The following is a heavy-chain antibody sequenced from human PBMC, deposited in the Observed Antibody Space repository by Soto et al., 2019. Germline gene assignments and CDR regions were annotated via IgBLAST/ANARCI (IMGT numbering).Heavy chain of an antibody. CDR1: GFTYSSYG. D-gene: IGHD5-12*01. Sequence: ESGGGVVQPGRSLRLSCAVSGFTYSSYGMHWVRQAPGKGLEWVAVIWYDGSNKYYADSVKGRFIISRDDSKNTLSLQMNSLSAEDTAVYYCARDSAWLFDSWGQGTLVTVSS. CDR2: IWYDGSNK. CDR3: ARDSAWLFDS. J-gene: IGHJ4*02. V-gene: IGHV3-33*01.